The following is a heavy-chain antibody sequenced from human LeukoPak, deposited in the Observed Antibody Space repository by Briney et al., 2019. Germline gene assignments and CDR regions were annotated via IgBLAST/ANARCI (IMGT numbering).Heavy chain of an antibody. CDR2: ISGSGNTF. D-gene: IGHD6-13*01. Sequence: PGGSLSLSCAASGFTFSSYEMNWVRQAPGRGLEWVSHISGSGNTFYYADSVKGRFTISRDNAKRSLYLQMNSLRAEDTAVYYCARDGFGSSWYIDFWGQGTLVTVSS. V-gene: IGHV3-48*03. J-gene: IGHJ4*02. CDR1: GFTFSSYE. CDR3: ARDGFGSSWYIDF.